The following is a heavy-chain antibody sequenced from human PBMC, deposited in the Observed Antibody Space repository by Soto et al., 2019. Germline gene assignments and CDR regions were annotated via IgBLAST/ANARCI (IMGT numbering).Heavy chain of an antibody. CDR3: AGDFGHGYYLDY. Sequence: GGSLRLSCVSSGFSFINYNMNWVRQAPGKGLEWVSYITDSSDTVHYADSVRGRFTISRDNAESSLYLQMNSLRDEDTAVYFCAGDFGHGYYLDYWGRGTLVTVSS. CDR2: ITDSSDTV. D-gene: IGHD3-3*01. V-gene: IGHV3-48*02. CDR1: GFSFINYN. J-gene: IGHJ4*02.